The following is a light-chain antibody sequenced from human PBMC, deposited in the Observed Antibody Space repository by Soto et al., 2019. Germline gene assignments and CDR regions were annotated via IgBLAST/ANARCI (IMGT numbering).Light chain of an antibody. Sequence: DIQMTQSPSSLSASVGDRVTITCRASQSISRYLNWYQQKPGKAPKLLIYSASSLQSGVPSRFSGSGSGTDFTLTISSRQPEDVATYYCQQSYSTLAFTFGPGTTVDIK. V-gene: IGKV1-39*01. J-gene: IGKJ3*01. CDR2: SAS. CDR1: QSISRY. CDR3: QQSYSTLAFT.